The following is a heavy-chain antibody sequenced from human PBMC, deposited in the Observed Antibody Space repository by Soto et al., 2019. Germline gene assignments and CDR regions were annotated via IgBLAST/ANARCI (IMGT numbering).Heavy chain of an antibody. CDR2: ISYDGSNK. J-gene: IGHJ4*02. D-gene: IGHD5-12*01. CDR3: ARGLRLFDY. CDR1: GFTFSSYA. V-gene: IGHV3-30-3*01. Sequence: QVQLVESGGGVVQPGRSLRLSCAASGFTFSSYAMHWVRQAPGKGLEWVAVISYDGSNKYYADSVKGRFTICRDNSKNTLYLQMNSLRAEDTAVYYCARGLRLFDYWGQGTLVTVSS.